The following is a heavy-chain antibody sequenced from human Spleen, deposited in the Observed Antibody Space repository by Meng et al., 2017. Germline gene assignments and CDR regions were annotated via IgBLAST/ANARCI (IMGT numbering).Heavy chain of an antibody. J-gene: IGHJ5*02. V-gene: IGHV4-30-2*03. D-gene: IGHD6-19*01. Sequence: QVQLQQWGAGLLQPSQTLSLTGAVSGASISSGDYAWSWIRQPPGAGLEWIGSIGHAGALYYTPSLKSRVTVSIDTSANQFHLTLTSVTAADTAVYYCVRSSGWVKTGFDPWGQGTLVTVSS. CDR2: IGHAGAL. CDR3: VRSSGWVKTGFDP. CDR1: GASISSGDYA.